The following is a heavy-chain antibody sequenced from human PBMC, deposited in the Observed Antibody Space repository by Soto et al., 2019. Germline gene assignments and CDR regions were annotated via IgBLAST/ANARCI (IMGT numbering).Heavy chain of an antibody. Sequence: PGGSLKLSCAASGLTFCSYGMHWVRQAPGKGLEWVAVIWYDGSNKYYADSVKGRFTISRDNSKNTLYLQMNSLRAEDTAVYYCAREAAGPSDYWGQGTLVTVSS. D-gene: IGHD6-13*01. J-gene: IGHJ4*02. CDR1: GLTFCSYG. CDR2: IWYDGSNK. CDR3: AREAAGPSDY. V-gene: IGHV3-33*01.